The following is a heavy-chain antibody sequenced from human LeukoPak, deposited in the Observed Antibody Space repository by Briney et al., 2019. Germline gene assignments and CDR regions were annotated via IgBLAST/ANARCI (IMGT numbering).Heavy chain of an antibody. D-gene: IGHD3-9*01. CDR1: GYSFTSYW. Sequence: KPGESLKISCKGSGYSFTSYWIGWVRQMPGKGLEWMGIIYPGDSDTRYSPSFQGQVTISADKSISTAYLQWSSLKASDTAMYYCAREGLDYDILTGYYPANYFDYWGQGTLVTVSS. V-gene: IGHV5-51*03. CDR3: AREGLDYDILTGYYPANYFDY. CDR2: IYPGDSDT. J-gene: IGHJ4*02.